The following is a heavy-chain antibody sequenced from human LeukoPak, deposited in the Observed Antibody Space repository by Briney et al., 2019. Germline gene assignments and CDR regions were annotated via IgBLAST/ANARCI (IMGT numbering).Heavy chain of an antibody. Sequence: SETLSLTCAVSGGSISSGGYSWSWIRQPPGKGLEWIGYIYHSGSTYYNPSLKSRVTISVDRSKNQFSLKLSSVTAADTAVYYCARGGPPRRVYYYDIEPRDYFDYWGQGTLVTVSS. CDR3: ARGGPPRRVYYYDIEPRDYFDY. CDR1: GGSISSGGYS. CDR2: IYHSGST. D-gene: IGHD3-22*01. J-gene: IGHJ4*02. V-gene: IGHV4-30-2*01.